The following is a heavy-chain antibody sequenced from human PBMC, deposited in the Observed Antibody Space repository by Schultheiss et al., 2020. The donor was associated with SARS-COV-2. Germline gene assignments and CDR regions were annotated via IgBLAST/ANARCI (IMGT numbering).Heavy chain of an antibody. CDR3: ARSSELGYYFDY. V-gene: IGHV4-59*08. J-gene: IGHJ4*02. CDR1: GAAISDNY. D-gene: IGHD7-27*01. CDR2: IYYSGST. Sequence: SETLSLTCTVSGAAISDNYWSWIRQPPGKGLEWIGSIYYSGSTYYNPSLKSRVTISVDTSKNQFSLKLSSVTAADTAVYYCARSSELGYYFDYWGQGTLVTVSS.